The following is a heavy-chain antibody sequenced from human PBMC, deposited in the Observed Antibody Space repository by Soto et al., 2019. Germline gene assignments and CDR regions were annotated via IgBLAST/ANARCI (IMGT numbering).Heavy chain of an antibody. CDR3: ATPLDYGDCLDS. CDR2: INGGNGHT. Sequence: QVQFVQSGAEVKKPGASVKDSCKTPGYTFTRYTIHWVRPAPGQRLEWMGWINGGNGHTRYSQTCQGRLTLTRDTPGNTAYLELNSLISEVTAVYYCATPLDYGDCLDSWGQGTLVTVSS. CDR1: GYTFTRYT. V-gene: IGHV1-3*01. J-gene: IGHJ4*02. D-gene: IGHD4-17*01.